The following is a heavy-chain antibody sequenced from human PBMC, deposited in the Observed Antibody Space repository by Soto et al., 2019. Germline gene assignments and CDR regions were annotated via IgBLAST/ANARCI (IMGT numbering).Heavy chain of an antibody. CDR1: GDSITSGAYY. V-gene: IGHV4-31*03. Sequence: QVQLQESGPGLVRPSQTLSLTCTVSGDSITSGAYYWSWIRQHPGKGLEWIAYIHYRGTIYYNPSLQSRITMSIDMSKNQFSLKLSSVTAAYSAVYYCARVSQLLVRYCLDSWGQGTLVTVS. J-gene: IGHJ4*02. CDR3: ARVSQLLVRYCLDS. D-gene: IGHD2-8*02. CDR2: IHYRGTI.